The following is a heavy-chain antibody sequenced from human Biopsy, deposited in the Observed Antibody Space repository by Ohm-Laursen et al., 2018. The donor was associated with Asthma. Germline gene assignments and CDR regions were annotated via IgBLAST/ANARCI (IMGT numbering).Heavy chain of an antibody. J-gene: IGHJ1*01. Sequence: SLRLSCAASGFTVSTNGMSWVRQPPGKGLEWVAVISYDGSTKYSADSVKGRFIVPRDISKNILSLQMNSLRPEDTAVYYCARTFHFWSPYHAEHYQLWGQGTLVTVSS. CDR3: ARTFHFWSPYHAEHYQL. V-gene: IGHV3-30*03. CDR1: GFTVSTNG. CDR2: ISYDGSTK. D-gene: IGHD3-3*02.